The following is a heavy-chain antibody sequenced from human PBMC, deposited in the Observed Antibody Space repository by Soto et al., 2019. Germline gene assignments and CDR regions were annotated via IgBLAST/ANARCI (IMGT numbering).Heavy chain of an antibody. Sequence: SETLSLTCTVSGGSISSSSYYWGWIRQPPGKGLEWIGSIYYSGSTYYNPSLKSRVTISVDTSKNQFSLKLSSVTAADTAVYYCARIELAINPHIGDGDYWGQGTLVTVSS. J-gene: IGHJ4*02. CDR2: IYYSGST. CDR1: GGSISSSSYY. D-gene: IGHD2-21*01. V-gene: IGHV4-39*01. CDR3: ARIELAINPHIGDGDY.